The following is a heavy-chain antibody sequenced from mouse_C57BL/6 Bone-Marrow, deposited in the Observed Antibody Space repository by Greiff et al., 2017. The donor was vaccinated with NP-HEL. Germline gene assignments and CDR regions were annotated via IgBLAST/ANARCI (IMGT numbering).Heavy chain of an antibody. CDR2: INYDGSSS. V-gene: IGHV5-16*01. Sequence: EVQVVESEGGLVQPGSSMKLSCTASGFTFSDYYMAWVRQVPEKGLEWVANINYDGSSSSYLDSLKSRFTISRDNSKNILYLQMSSLKSEDTATYYCAREGGLRRRTYAMDYWGQGTSVTVSA. J-gene: IGHJ4*01. CDR3: AREGGLRRRTYAMDY. CDR1: GFTFSDYY. D-gene: IGHD2-4*01.